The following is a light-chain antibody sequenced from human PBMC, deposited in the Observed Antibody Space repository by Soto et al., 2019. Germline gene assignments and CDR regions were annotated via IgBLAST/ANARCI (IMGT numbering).Light chain of an antibody. CDR2: QVT. Sequence: QSALTQPRSVSGSPGQSVTISCTGTSSDVGGYDYVSWYQQYPGKAPKFMIYQVTKRPSGVPDRFSGSKSGSTASLTISGLQAEDEADYYCFSYSGGYTWVFGGGTKLTVL. V-gene: IGLV2-11*01. J-gene: IGLJ3*02. CDR3: FSYSGGYTWV. CDR1: SSDVGGYDY.